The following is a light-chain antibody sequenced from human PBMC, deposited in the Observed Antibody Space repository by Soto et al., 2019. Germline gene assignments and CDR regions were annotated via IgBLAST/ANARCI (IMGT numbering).Light chain of an antibody. V-gene: IGKV3-15*01. CDR3: QHYNHLPLT. CDR2: GVS. J-gene: IGKJ4*01. Sequence: EIVMTQSPATLSVSPGEGATLSCRASQSVRSDLAWYQHKPGLAPRLLIYGVSTRATGIPVRFSGSGSGTEFTLSISSLQSEDSAIYYCQHYNHLPLTFGGGTKVHIK. CDR1: QSVRSD.